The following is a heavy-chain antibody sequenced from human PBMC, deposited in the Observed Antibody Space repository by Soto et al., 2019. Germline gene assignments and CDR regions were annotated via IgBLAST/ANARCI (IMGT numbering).Heavy chain of an antibody. V-gene: IGHV1-69*08. CDR2: IIPILGIA. J-gene: IGHJ3*01. CDR1: GGTFSSYT. D-gene: IGHD3-10*01. CDR3: ARDVGSLWFAG. Sequence: QVQLVQSGAEVKKPGSSVKVSCKASGGTFSSYTISWVRQAPGQGLEWMGRIIPILGIANYAQKFQGRVPITADKATSTAYMELSSLRSEDTAVYYCARDVGSLWFAGWGQGTMVTVSS.